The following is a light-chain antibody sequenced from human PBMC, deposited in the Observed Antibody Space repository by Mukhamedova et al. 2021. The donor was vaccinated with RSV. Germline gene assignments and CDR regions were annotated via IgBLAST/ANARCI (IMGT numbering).Light chain of an antibody. CDR2: AAS. Sequence: WYQRRVHGKAPKRLIYAASNLQSGVPSRFSGSGSGTEFTLTIDSLQPEDFATYYCLQHYGYPRTFGQGTKLEFK. CDR3: LQHYGYPRT. V-gene: IGKV1-17*01. J-gene: IGKJ1*01.